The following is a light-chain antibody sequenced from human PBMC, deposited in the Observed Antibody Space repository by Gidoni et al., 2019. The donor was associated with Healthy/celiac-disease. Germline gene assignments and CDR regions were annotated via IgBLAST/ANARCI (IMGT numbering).Light chain of an antibody. J-gene: IGKJ5*01. CDR3: QQRSNWPRIT. CDR1: QSVSSY. CDR2: DAS. Sequence: DIVLTQSPATLSLSPGERATLSCRASQSVSSYLAWYQQKPGQAPRRRIYDASNRATGIPARFRGSGSGTDCTLTISSLEPEDFAVYYCQQRSNWPRITFGQGTRLEIK. V-gene: IGKV3-11*01.